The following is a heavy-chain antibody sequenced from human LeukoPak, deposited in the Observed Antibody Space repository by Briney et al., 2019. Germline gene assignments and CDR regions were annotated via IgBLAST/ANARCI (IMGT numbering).Heavy chain of an antibody. V-gene: IGHV3-48*02. CDR3: ARARGYSYGYSDY. Sequence: GGSLRLSCAGSGFTFSSYSMNWVRQAPGKGLEWVSYISSSSSIIDYADSVKGRFTISRDNAKNSLYLQMNSLRDEDTAVYYCARARGYSYGYSDYWGQGTLVTVSS. D-gene: IGHD5-18*01. CDR2: ISSSSSII. J-gene: IGHJ4*02. CDR1: GFTFSSYS.